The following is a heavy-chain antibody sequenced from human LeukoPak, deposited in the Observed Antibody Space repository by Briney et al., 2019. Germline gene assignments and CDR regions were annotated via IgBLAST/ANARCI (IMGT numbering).Heavy chain of an antibody. V-gene: IGHV3-48*02. D-gene: IGHD3-10*01. CDR2: MDSDGSHI. CDR3: TRGSFGVFDY. CDR1: GFTFSDYS. Sequence: GGSLRLSCAASGFTFSDYSMNWVRQAPGKGLKWVSSMDSDGSHIYHADSVEGRFTISRDNARNSLYLQMNGLRDEDTAVYYCTRGSFGVFDYWGQGILVTVSS. J-gene: IGHJ4*02.